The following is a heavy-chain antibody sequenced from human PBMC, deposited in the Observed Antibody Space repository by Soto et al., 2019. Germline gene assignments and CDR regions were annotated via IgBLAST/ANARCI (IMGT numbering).Heavy chain of an antibody. CDR2: IYYSGST. V-gene: IGHV4-59*08. J-gene: IGHJ6*03. CDR1: GGSISSYY. Sequence: SETLSLTCTVSGGSISSYYWSWIRQPPGKGLEWIGYIYYSGSTYYNPSLKSRVTISVDTSKNQFSLKLSSVTAADTAVYYCARHNYDFWSGYYMDVWGKGTTVTVFS. CDR3: ARHNYDFWSGYYMDV. D-gene: IGHD3-3*01.